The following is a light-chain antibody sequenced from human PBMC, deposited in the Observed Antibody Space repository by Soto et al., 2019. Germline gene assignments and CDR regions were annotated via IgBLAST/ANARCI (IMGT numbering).Light chain of an antibody. CDR1: TSDVGSYDL. J-gene: IGLJ1*01. CDR3: LSYTTTNTYG. V-gene: IGLV2-14*02. Sequence: QSALTQPASVSGSPGQSITISCTGTTSDVGSYDLVSWYQHRPGKAPKILIYDVSYRPSGVSSRFSGSKSDNTASLTFSGLQAEDEADYYCLSYTTTNTYGFGSGTKVTVL. CDR2: DVS.